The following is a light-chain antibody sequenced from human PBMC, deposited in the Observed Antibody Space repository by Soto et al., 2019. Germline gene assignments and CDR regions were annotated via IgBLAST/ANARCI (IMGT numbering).Light chain of an antibody. J-gene: IGLJ3*02. CDR3: ISSIPSTTTHWV. CDR2: EVF. V-gene: IGLV2-14*01. CDR1: NTDVGGYDR. Sequence: QSVLTQPASVSGSPGQSITISCTGTNTDVGGYDRVPWYQHHPGTAPKMLIFEVFNRPSGISDRFSGSKSGDTSSLTSSGLQAEDEADYYCISSIPSTTTHWVFGGGTKVTVL.